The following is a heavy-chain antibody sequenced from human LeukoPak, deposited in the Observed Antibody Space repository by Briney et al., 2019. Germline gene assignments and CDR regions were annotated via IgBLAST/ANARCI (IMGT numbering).Heavy chain of an antibody. V-gene: IGHV4-59*01. CDR1: GGSISSYY. CDR2: IYYSGST. D-gene: IGHD3-10*01. J-gene: IGHJ6*03. Sequence: PSETLSLTCTVSGGSISSYYWSWVRQPPGKGLEWIGYIYYSGSTNYNPSVKSRVTISVDTSKNQFSLKLSSVTAADTAVYYCARGKGEVWFGDYYYMDVWGKGTTVTISS. CDR3: ARGKGEVWFGDYYYMDV.